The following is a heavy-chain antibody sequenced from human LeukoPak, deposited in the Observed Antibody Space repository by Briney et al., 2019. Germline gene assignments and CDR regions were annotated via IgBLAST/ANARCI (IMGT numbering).Heavy chain of an antibody. V-gene: IGHV4-30-4*01. CDR3: ARGVGTIFGVAHYYGMDV. D-gene: IGHD3-3*01. CDR2: IYYSGST. Sequence: SQTLSLTCTVSGGPISSGDYYWSWIRQPPRKGLEWIGYIYYSGSTYYNPSLKSRVTISVDTSKNQFSLKLSSVTAADTAVYYCARGVGTIFGVAHYYGMDVWGQGTTVTVSS. CDR1: GGPISSGDYY. J-gene: IGHJ6*02.